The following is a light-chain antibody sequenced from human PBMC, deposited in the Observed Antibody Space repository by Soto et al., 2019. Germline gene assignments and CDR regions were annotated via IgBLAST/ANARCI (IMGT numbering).Light chain of an antibody. J-gene: IGKJ4*01. V-gene: IGKV1-9*01. CDR2: AAS. CDR1: QGISNF. CDR3: QKLESYPST. Sequence: IQLTQSPSSLSASVGDRVTITCRASQGISNFLAWYKQKPGKAPKLMIYAASTLQSGVPYRFSGSGSGTDLNLTISRLQPEDFATYYCQKLESYPSTCGGGTKVDIK.